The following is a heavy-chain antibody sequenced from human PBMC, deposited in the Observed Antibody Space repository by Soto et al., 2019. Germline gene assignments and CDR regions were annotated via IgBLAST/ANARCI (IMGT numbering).Heavy chain of an antibody. V-gene: IGHV4-59*08. J-gene: IGHJ4*02. CDR1: GGTISNYY. CDR3: ARQTAMVLFDY. D-gene: IGHD5-18*01. Sequence: SETLSLTCTVSGGTISNYYWSWIRQPPGKGLEWIGYVYYSGSTNYNPSLKSRITISIDMPKNQFSLNLSSVTAADTAVYYCARQTAMVLFDYWGRGTLVT. CDR2: VYYSGST.